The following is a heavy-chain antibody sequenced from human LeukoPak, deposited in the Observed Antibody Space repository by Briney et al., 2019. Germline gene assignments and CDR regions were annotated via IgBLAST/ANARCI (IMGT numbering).Heavy chain of an antibody. CDR1: GFTFSNYE. Sequence: GGSLRLSCAASGFTFSNYEMHWVRQAPGKGLEWVSYISSSGSDIYYADSVKGRFTISRDNAKNSLYLHMNSLRAEDTAVYYCARKYGSGSYYYMDVWGKGTTVTVSS. CDR3: ARKYGSGSYYYMDV. V-gene: IGHV3-48*03. CDR2: ISSSGSDI. J-gene: IGHJ6*03. D-gene: IGHD3-10*01.